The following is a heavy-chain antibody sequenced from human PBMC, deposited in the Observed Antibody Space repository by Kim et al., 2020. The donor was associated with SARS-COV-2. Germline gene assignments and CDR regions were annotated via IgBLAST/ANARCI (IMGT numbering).Heavy chain of an antibody. J-gene: IGHJ6*02. CDR2: IQEDGSEG. CDR1: GFTFSSYW. CDR3: ARRITAFGVAPKTLDV. Sequence: GGSLRLSCAASGFTFSSYWMTWVRQAPGKGLEWVANIQEDGSEGYYVDSLKGRFTISRDNAKNSLYLQMKNLRAEDTAVYYCARRITAFGVAPKTLDVWGQGTAVTVSS. V-gene: IGHV3-7*03. D-gene: IGHD3-3*01.